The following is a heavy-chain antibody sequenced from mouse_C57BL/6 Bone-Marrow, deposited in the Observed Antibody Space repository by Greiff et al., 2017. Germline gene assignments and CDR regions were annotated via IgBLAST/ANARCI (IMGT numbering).Heavy chain of an antibody. V-gene: IGHV1-55*01. J-gene: IGHJ2*01. Sequence: QVQLQQPGAELVKPGASVTMSCTASGYTFTSYWITWVKQRPGQGLEWIGDIYPGSGSTNYNEKFKSKATLTVDTSSSTAYMQLSSLTSEDSAVYDCASDYYGSSFQYYFDYWGQGTTLTVSS. CDR3: ASDYYGSSFQYYFDY. CDR1: GYTFTSYW. CDR2: IYPGSGST. D-gene: IGHD1-1*01.